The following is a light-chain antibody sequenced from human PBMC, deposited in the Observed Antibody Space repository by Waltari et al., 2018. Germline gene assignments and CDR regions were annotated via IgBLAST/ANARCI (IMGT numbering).Light chain of an antibody. V-gene: IGKV1-5*01. CDR1: QSIVVW. CDR2: AAS. J-gene: IGKJ4*01. Sequence: DIQVTQSPSTLSASVGDRVTITCRASQSIVVWLAWYQQKPGKAPKSLIYAASVLQSGVPSKFSGSGSGTDFTLTINNLQPEDFATYYCQHYHSYPLTFGGGTKVEIK. CDR3: QHYHSYPLT.